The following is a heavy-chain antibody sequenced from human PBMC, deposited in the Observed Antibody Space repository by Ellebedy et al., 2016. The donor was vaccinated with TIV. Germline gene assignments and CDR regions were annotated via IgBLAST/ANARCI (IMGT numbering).Heavy chain of an antibody. D-gene: IGHD3-10*01. Sequence: SETLSLTCTASSGSFSSSYWSWIRQSPGKGLEWIGYTYYSGSTNYNPSLKSRVTITVDTSKNQFSLRLSTVTAADTALYYCARSPIVWELPINYFGLDVWGQGTTVTVSS. V-gene: IGHV4-59*01. CDR2: TYYSGST. CDR1: SGSFSSSY. J-gene: IGHJ6*02. CDR3: ARSPIVWELPINYFGLDV.